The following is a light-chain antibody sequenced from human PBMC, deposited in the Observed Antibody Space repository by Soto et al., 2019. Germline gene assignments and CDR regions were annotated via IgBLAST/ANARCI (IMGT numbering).Light chain of an antibody. Sequence: EIVLTQSPGTLSLSPGERATLSCRASQSVSSSYLAWYQQKPGQAPRLLIYGASSRATGIPDRFSGSGSGTDCTLTDSRLEPEDFAVYYCQEEYSSPLTCGGGTKVAIK. CDR3: QEEYSSPLT. CDR1: QSVSSSY. V-gene: IGKV3-20*01. CDR2: GAS. J-gene: IGKJ4*01.